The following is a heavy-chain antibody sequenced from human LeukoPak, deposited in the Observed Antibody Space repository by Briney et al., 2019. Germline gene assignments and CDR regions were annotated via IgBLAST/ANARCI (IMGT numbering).Heavy chain of an antibody. J-gene: IGHJ4*02. CDR2: INHSGST. CDR3: ARERGSRYNYGN. V-gene: IGHV4-34*01. D-gene: IGHD1-1*01. CDR1: GGSFSGYY. Sequence: PETLSLTCAVYGGSFSGYYWSWIRQPPGKGLEWIGEINHSGSTNYNPSLKSRVTISVDTSKNQFSPKLSSVTAADTAVYHCARERGSRYNYGNWGQGTLVTVSS.